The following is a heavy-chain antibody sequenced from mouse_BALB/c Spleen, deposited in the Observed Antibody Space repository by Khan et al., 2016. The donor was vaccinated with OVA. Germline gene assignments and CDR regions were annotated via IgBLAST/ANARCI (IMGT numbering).Heavy chain of an antibody. V-gene: IGHV2-9*02. J-gene: IGHJ3*01. CDR3: ATLYGTEAY. CDR1: GFSLTDYG. D-gene: IGHD2-1*01. CDR2: IWAGGST. Sequence: QVQLKESGPGLVAPSQSLSITCTVSGFSLTDYGVHWLRQPPGKGLEWLGVIWAGGSTNYNSALMSRLSISKDNSKGQVFLKMNSLQTDDIAMYXCATLYGTEAYWGQGTLVTVSA.